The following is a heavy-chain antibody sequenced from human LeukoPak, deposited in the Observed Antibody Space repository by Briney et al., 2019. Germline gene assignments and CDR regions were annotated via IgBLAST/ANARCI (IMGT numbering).Heavy chain of an antibody. D-gene: IGHD3-10*01. CDR1: GFMFRDYG. J-gene: IGHJ6*03. CDR2: IWYDGSNI. CDR3: AKEGDRGEALYYYYMDV. V-gene: IGHV3-33*03. Sequence: PGRSLRLSCAASGFMFRDYGMHGVRQAPGKGLEWLAAIWYDGSNIFYADSVKGRFTISRDNSKNALYMQMNSLRAEDTADYYCAKEGDRGEALYYYYMDVWGNGTTVTVS.